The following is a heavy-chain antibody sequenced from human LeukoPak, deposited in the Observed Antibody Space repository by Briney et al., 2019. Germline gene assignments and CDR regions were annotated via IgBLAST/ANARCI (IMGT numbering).Heavy chain of an antibody. CDR2: IYYGGST. D-gene: IGHD2-2*01. J-gene: IGHJ6*02. V-gene: IGHV4-59*01. CDR1: GGSISGYY. CDR3: ARDMGYCSSTSCFAYYYYGMDV. Sequence: PSETLSLTCTVSGGSISGYYWSWIRQPPGKGLEWIGYIYYGGSTNYNPSLKSRVTISVDTSKNQFSLKLSSVTAADTAVYYCARDMGYCSSTSCFAYYYYGMDVWGQGTTVTVSS.